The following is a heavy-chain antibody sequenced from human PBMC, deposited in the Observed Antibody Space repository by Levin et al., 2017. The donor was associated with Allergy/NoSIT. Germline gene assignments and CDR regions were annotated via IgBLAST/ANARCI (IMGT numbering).Heavy chain of an antibody. V-gene: IGHV4-39*01. D-gene: IGHD3-22*01. CDR1: GGSISSSSYY. CDR3: ARQEKRITMIVVVRPGWFDP. CDR2: IYYSGST. Sequence: SETLSLTCTVSGGSISSSSYYWGWIRQPPGKGLEWIGSIYYSGSTYYNPSLKSRVTISVDTSKNQFSLKLSSVTAADTAVYYCARQEKRITMIVVVRPGWFDPWGQGTLVTVSS. J-gene: IGHJ5*02.